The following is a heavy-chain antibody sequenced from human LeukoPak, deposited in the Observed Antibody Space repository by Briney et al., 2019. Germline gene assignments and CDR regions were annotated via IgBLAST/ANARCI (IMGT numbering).Heavy chain of an antibody. J-gene: IGHJ4*02. D-gene: IGHD3-3*01. CDR2: ISAYNGNT. Sequence: GASVKVSCKASGYTFTSYGISWVRQAPGQGLEWMGWISAYNGNTNYAQKHQGRVTMTTDTSTSTAYMELRSLRSDDTAVYYCARDPKYYDFWSGYYQGTASDYWGQGTLVTVSS. V-gene: IGHV1-18*01. CDR1: GYTFTSYG. CDR3: ARDPKYYDFWSGYYQGTASDY.